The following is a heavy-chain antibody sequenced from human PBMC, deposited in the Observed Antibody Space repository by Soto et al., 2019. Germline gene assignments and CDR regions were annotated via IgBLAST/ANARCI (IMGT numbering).Heavy chain of an antibody. CDR2: ISAYNGNT. J-gene: IGHJ6*02. D-gene: IGHD3-3*01. Sequence: ASVKVSCKASGYTFTSYGISWVRQAPGQGLEWMGWISAYNGNTNYAQKLQGRVTMTTDTSTSTAYMELRSLRSDDTAVYYCARDPRPYYDFWSGYSDYYYYGMDVWGQGTTVTVSS. V-gene: IGHV1-18*01. CDR1: GYTFTSYG. CDR3: ARDPRPYYDFWSGYSDYYYYGMDV.